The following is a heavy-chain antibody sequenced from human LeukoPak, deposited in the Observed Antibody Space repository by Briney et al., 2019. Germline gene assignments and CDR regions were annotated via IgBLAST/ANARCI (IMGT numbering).Heavy chain of an antibody. CDR1: GGSISSGGYY. Sequence: SQTLSLTCTVSGGSISSGGYYWSWIRQHPGRGLEWIGYIYYSGTTYYNPSLKSRLTISVDTSKNQFSLKLSSVTAADTAVYYCARVYSGYDMRNFDYWGQGTLVTVSS. V-gene: IGHV4-31*03. D-gene: IGHD5-12*01. CDR2: IYYSGTT. J-gene: IGHJ4*02. CDR3: ARVYSGYDMRNFDY.